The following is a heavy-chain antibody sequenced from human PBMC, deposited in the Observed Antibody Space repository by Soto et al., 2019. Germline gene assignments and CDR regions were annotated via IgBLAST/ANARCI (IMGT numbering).Heavy chain of an antibody. D-gene: IGHD6-19*01. CDR2: IYYSGST. Sequence: TSETLSLTCTVSGGSISSSSYYWGWIRQPPGKGLEWIGSIYYSGSTYYNPSLKSRVTISVDTSKNQFSLKLSSVTAADTAVYYCARHTGYSSGWVSYYYYYGMGVWGQGTTVTVSS. V-gene: IGHV4-39*01. J-gene: IGHJ6*02. CDR3: ARHTGYSSGWVSYYYYYGMGV. CDR1: GGSISSSSYY.